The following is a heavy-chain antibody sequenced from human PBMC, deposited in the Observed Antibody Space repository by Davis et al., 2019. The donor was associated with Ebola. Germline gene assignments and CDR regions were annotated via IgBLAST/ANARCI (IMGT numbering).Heavy chain of an antibody. CDR2: MYHSGST. CDR3: ARQGWSGYSLRHWLDP. J-gene: IGHJ5*02. V-gene: IGHV4-39*01. D-gene: IGHD3-3*01. Sequence: SETLSLTCTVSGGSISSYYWGWIRQPPGKELEWIGSMYHSGSTYYNPSLKSRVTISVDTSKNQFSLKLRSVTAADTAVYYCARQGWSGYSLRHWLDPWGRGTLVTVSS. CDR1: GGSISSYY.